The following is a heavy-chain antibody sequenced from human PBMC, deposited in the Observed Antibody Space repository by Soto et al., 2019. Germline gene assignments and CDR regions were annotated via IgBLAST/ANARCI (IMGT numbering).Heavy chain of an antibody. D-gene: IGHD2-2*01. V-gene: IGHV4-34*01. CDR3: ARHCSSTSCSKYGMDV. CDR1: GASLSDNY. J-gene: IGHJ6*02. CDR2: INHSGNT. Sequence: SETLSLTCAVYGASLSDNYCNWLRQPPGKGLEWIGEINHSGNTNYNPSLKSRVTISVDTSKNQFSLKLSSVTAADTAVYYCARHCSSTSCSKYGMDVWGQGTTVTVSS.